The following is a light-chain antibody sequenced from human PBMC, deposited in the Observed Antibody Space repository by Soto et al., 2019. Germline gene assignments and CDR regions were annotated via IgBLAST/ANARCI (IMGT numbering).Light chain of an antibody. J-gene: IGKJ5*01. CDR1: QNINSY. CDR3: HQSYDIPT. Sequence: DIQITQSPSSPSASVGDRVTLTCRARQNINSYLNWYQQKPGKAPKLLIYAASSLQSGVPSRFSGSGSGTDFTLTVSSLQPEDFATYYCHQSYDIPTFGQGTRLEIK. V-gene: IGKV1-39*01. CDR2: AAS.